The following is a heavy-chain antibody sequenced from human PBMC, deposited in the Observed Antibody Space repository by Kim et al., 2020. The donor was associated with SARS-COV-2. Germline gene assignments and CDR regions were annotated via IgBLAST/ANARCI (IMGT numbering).Heavy chain of an antibody. CDR3: ARPSGPPRDGYSSQTFDY. D-gene: IGHD4-4*01. Sequence: ASVKVSCKASGYTFTSYAMNWVRQAPGQGLEWMGWINTNTVNPTYAQGFTGPFVFSLDTSVSTAYLQISSLKAEDTAVYYCARPSGPPRDGYSSQTFDYWGQGTLVTVSS. V-gene: IGHV7-4-1*02. CDR1: GYTFTSYA. CDR2: INTNTVNP. J-gene: IGHJ4*02.